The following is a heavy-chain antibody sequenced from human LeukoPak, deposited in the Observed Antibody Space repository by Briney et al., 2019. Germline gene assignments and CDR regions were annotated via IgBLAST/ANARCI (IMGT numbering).Heavy chain of an antibody. CDR3: ARGEVVVRGTPEGAFDP. CDR1: GDSINSGDYC. V-gene: IGHV4-30-4*01. CDR2: IYYSGSI. D-gene: IGHD3-10*01. Sequence: PSETLSLTCTVSGDSINSGDYCWGWIRQPPGKGLEWIGYIYYSGSIYYNPSLKSRVTISVDTSKNQFSLKLSSVTAADTAVYYCARGEVVVRGTPEGAFDPWGQRTLVTVSS. J-gene: IGHJ5*02.